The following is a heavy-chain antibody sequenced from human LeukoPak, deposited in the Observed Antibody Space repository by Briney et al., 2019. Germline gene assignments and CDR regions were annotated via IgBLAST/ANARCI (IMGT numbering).Heavy chain of an antibody. CDR2: ISSSSSYI. D-gene: IGHD6-19*01. CDR3: ARAGSSGWYVDYYYYGMDV. CDR1: GFTFSSYS. V-gene: IGHV3-21*01. Sequence: PGGSPRLSCAASGFTFSSYSMNWVRQAPGKGLEWVSSISSSSSYIYYADSVKGRFTISRDNAKNSLYLQMNSLRAEDTAVYYCARAGSSGWYVDYYYYGMDVWGQGTTVTVSS. J-gene: IGHJ6*02.